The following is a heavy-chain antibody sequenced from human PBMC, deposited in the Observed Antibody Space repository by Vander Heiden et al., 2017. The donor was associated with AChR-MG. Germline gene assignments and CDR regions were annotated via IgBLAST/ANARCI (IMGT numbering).Heavy chain of an antibody. CDR3: TRSGNPNQLRYFDWLPDY. D-gene: IGHD3-9*01. J-gene: IGHJ4*02. CDR1: GFTSGDYA. Sequence: EVQLVESGGGLVQPGRSLRLSCTASGFTSGDYAMSWFRQAPGKGLEWVGFIRSKAYGGTTEYAASVKGRFTISRDDSKSIAYLQMNSLKTEDTAVYYCTRSGNPNQLRYFDWLPDYWGQGTLVTVSS. CDR2: IRSKAYGGTT. V-gene: IGHV3-49*03.